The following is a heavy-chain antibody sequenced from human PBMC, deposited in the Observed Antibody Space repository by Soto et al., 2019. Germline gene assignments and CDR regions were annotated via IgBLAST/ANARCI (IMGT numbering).Heavy chain of an antibody. J-gene: IGHJ4*02. CDR3: ARDGRSSYRSGWYHFDY. Sequence: ASVKVSCKASGYTFTSYYMHWVRQAPGQGLEWMGIINPSGGSTSYAQKFQGRVTMTRDTSTSTVYMELSSLRSEDTAVYYCARDGRSSYRSGWYHFDYRGQGTLVTVSS. CDR1: GYTFTSYY. V-gene: IGHV1-46*01. D-gene: IGHD6-19*01. CDR2: INPSGGST.